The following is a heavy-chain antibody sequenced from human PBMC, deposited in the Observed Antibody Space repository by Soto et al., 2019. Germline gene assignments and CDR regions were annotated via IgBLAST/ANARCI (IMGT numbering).Heavy chain of an antibody. CDR3: ARGGDYYGSGSYGGEDYYYYGMDV. CDR2: IIPIFGTA. CDR1: GGTFSSYA. J-gene: IGHJ6*02. D-gene: IGHD3-10*01. Sequence: SVKVSCKASGGTFSSYAISWVRQAPGQGLEWMGGIIPIFGTANYAQKFQGRVTITADESTSTAYMELSSLRSEDTAVYYCARGGDYYGSGSYGGEDYYYYGMDVWGQGTTVTVSS. V-gene: IGHV1-69*13.